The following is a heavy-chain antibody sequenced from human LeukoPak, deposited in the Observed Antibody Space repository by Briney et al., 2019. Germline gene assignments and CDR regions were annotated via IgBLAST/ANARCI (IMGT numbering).Heavy chain of an antibody. J-gene: IGHJ4*02. D-gene: IGHD3-10*01. CDR1: GGTFSSYA. V-gene: IGHV1-69*13. Sequence: SVKVSCKASGGTFSSYAISWVRQAPGQGLEWMGGIIPIFGTANYAQKFQGRVTITADESTSTAYMELSSLRAEDTALYYCAKGLPGFGDLLDVWNYWGQGILVTVSS. CDR2: IIPIFGTA. CDR3: AKGLPGFGDLLDVWNY.